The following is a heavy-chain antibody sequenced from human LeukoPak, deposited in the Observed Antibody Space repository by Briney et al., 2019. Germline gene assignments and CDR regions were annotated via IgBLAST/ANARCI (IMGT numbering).Heavy chain of an antibody. D-gene: IGHD2-15*01. J-gene: IGHJ6*03. CDR1: GGSISSSNFY. CDR3: ARQYCTGGSCYFNSGYYYHIDV. V-gene: IGHV4-39*01. CDR2: IYYSGTT. Sequence: SETLSLTCTVSGGSISSSNFYWGWIRQPPGKGLEWIGSIYYSGTTYYSPSLRSRVTISVDTSKNQFSLKLSSVTAADRAVYYCARQYCTGGSCYFNSGYYYHIDVWGKGTTVTVSS.